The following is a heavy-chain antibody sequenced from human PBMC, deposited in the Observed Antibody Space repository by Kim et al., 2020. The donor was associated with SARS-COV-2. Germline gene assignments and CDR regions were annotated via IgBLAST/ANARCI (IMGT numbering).Heavy chain of an antibody. CDR2: IIPIFGTG. J-gene: IGHJ6*02. V-gene: IGHV1-69*13. Sequence: SVTVSCKASGGTFSSYAISWVRQAPGQGLEWMGGIIPIFGTGKYRQKFQGRVTITADESTSTAYMELSSMRSEDTAGYYCARSIGYDSYYYYGMDVCGQ. CDR1: GGTFSSYA. D-gene: IGHD5-12*01. CDR3: ARSIGYDSYYYYGMDV.